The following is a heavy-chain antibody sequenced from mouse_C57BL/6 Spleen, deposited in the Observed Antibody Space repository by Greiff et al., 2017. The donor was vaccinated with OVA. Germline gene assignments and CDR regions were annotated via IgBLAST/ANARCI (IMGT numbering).Heavy chain of an antibody. CDR2: IDPSDSYT. J-gene: IGHJ2*01. Sequence: QVQLQQPGAELVRPGTSVTLSCKASGYTFTSYWMHWVKQRPGQGLEWIGVIDPSDSYTNYNHKLKGKATSTVDTSSSTAYMQLSSLTSEDAAVYYCASEVTTGDYWGQGTTLTVSS. V-gene: IGHV1-59*01. CDR3: ASEVTTGDY. D-gene: IGHD2-2*01. CDR1: GYTFTSYW.